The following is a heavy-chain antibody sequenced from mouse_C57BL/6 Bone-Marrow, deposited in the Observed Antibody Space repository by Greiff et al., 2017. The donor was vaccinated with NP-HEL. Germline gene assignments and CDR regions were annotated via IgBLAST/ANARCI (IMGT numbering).Heavy chain of an antibody. V-gene: IGHV5-9*01. CDR2: ISGGGGNT. D-gene: IGHD1-1*01. CDR1: GFTFSSYT. J-gene: IGHJ2*01. CDR3: ARGDITTVVATDY. Sequence: EVKLMESGGGLVKPGGSLKLSCAASGFTFSSYTMSWVRQTPEKRLEWVATISGGGGNTYYPDSVKGRVTISRDNAKNTLYLQMSSLRSEDTALYYCARGDITTVVATDYWGQGTTLTVSS.